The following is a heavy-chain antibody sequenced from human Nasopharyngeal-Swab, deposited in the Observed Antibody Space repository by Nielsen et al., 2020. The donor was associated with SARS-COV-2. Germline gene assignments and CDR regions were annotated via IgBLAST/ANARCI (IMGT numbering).Heavy chain of an antibody. D-gene: IGHD2-21*02. CDR1: GYTFTGYY. J-gene: IGHJ4*02. Sequence: ASVKVSCKASGYTFTGYYMHWVRQAPGQGLEWMGWINPNSGGTNYAQKFQGRVTMTRDTSISTAYMELSSLRSDDTAVYYCAREAYCGRDCLLFDYWGQGTLVTVSS. V-gene: IGHV1-2*02. CDR2: INPNSGGT. CDR3: AREAYCGRDCLLFDY.